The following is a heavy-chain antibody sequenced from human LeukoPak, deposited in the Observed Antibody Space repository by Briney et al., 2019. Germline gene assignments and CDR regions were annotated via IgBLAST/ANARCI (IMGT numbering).Heavy chain of an antibody. J-gene: IGHJ4*02. Sequence: PSETLSLTRAVSGGSISSGGYSWSWIRQPPGKGLERIGYIYYSGSTNYNPSLKSRVTISVDTSKNQFSLKLSSVTAADTAVYYCARGVGSSSFFDFWGQGTLVTVSS. D-gene: IGHD6-13*01. CDR3: ARGVGSSSFFDF. CDR1: GGSISSGGYS. CDR2: IYYSGST. V-gene: IGHV4-61*08.